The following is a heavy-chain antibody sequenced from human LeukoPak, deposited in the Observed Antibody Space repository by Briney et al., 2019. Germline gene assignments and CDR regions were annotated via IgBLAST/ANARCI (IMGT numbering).Heavy chain of an antibody. CDR1: GFTFSNYA. CDR2: ISGSGGST. Sequence: GGSLRLSCAASGFTFSNYAMSWVRQAPGKGLEWVSGISGSGGSTYYADSVKGRFTISRDNAKNSLYLQMNSLRAEDTAVYYCATYYDFWSGYFPIWSLDYWGQGTLVTVSS. D-gene: IGHD3-3*01. CDR3: ATYYDFWSGYFPIWSLDY. V-gene: IGHV3-23*01. J-gene: IGHJ4*02.